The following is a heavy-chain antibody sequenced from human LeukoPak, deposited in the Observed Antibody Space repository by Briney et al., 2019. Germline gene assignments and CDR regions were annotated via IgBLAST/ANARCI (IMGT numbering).Heavy chain of an antibody. CDR1: GFTFSSYW. V-gene: IGHV3-74*01. J-gene: IGHJ4*02. Sequence: GGSLRLSCAASGFTFSSYWMHWVRQAPGKGLVWVSRINSDGSSTSYADSVKGRFTISRDNAKNTLYLQMNSLRAEDTAVYYCARDGELYYYDRSGYYDYWGQGTLVTVSS. D-gene: IGHD3-22*01. CDR3: ARDGELYYYDRSGYYDY. CDR2: INSDGSST.